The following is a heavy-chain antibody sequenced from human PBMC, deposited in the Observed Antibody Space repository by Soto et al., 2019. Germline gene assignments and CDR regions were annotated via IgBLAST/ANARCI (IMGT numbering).Heavy chain of an antibody. J-gene: IGHJ4*02. CDR3: ARDGMTTGDT. D-gene: IGHD2-21*02. CDR1: GVSVRSYT. V-gene: IGHV4-4*07. Sequence: QLQLQESGPGQVRPSETLSLTCIVSGVSVRSYTWSWVRQPANKGLEWIGRVFSSVSATYIPSLKSRVTITMDTPENRISLKLDSVTAADAGVYYCARDGMTTGDTWGPGTAVTVSS. CDR2: VFSSVSA.